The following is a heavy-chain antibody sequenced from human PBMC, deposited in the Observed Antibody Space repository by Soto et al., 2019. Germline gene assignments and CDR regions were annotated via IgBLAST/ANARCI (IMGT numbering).Heavy chain of an antibody. CDR2: IYYSGST. J-gene: IGHJ6*02. D-gene: IGHD3-16*02. V-gene: IGHV4-39*01. CDR3: ASRSYYYYYYGMDV. Sequence: SETLSLTCTVSGGSISSSSYYWGWIRQPPGKGLEWIGSIYYSGSTYYNPSLKSRVTISVDTSRNQFSLKLSSVTAADTAVYYCASRSYYYYYYGMDVWGQGTTVTVSS. CDR1: GGSISSSSYY.